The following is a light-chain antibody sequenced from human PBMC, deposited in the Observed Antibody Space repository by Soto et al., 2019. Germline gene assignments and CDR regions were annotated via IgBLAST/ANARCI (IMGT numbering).Light chain of an antibody. CDR1: QSVSSN. CDR3: QQYNNWPQT. J-gene: IGKJ1*01. Sequence: IPMAQSPATLSVSPGERATLSCRASQSVSSNLAWYQQKPGQAPRLLIYGASTRATGIPARFSGSGSGTEFTLTISSLQSEDFAVYYCQQYNNWPQTFGQGTKVDIK. CDR2: GAS. V-gene: IGKV3-15*01.